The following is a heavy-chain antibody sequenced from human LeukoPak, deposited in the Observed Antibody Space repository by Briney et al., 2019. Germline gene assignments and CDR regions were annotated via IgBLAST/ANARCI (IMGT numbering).Heavy chain of an antibody. CDR1: GGSFSGW. D-gene: IGHD3-3*01. J-gene: IGHJ3*02. CDR2: IHHSGGT. Sequence: PSETLSLTCAVYGGSFSGWWSWIRQPPGKGLEWIGEIHHSGGTKYNPSLRSLDTISVDTSKRQISLKMTSVTAADTAIYYCARHNEWAFDIWGQGTVVTVSS. CDR3: ARHNEWAFDI. V-gene: IGHV4-34*01.